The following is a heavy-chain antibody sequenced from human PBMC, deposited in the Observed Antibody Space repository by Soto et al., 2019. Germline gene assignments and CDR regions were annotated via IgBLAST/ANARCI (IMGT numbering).Heavy chain of an antibody. CDR3: ARGKGIAAAGTRYYFDY. V-gene: IGHV1-69*13. CDR1: GGTFSSYA. Sequence: SVKVSCKASGGTFSSYAISWVRQAPGQGLEWMGGIIPIFGTANYAQRFQGRVTITADESTSTAYMELSSLRSEDTAVYYCARGKGIAAAGTRYYFDYWGQGTLVTVSS. D-gene: IGHD6-13*01. J-gene: IGHJ4*02. CDR2: IIPIFGTA.